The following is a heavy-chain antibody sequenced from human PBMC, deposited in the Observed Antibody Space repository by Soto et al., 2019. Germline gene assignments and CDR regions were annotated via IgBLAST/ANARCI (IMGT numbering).Heavy chain of an antibody. Sequence: SETLSLTCAVSGGTVASSHWWRWVRQSPGRGLQGIVNVYHTVDTNYNTSLQSRVTFSVDKSNNQLSLRRTSVMAADTAVYYCAREIVTAVGNNCFDPWGQGTMVTVYS. V-gene: IGHV4-4*02. D-gene: IGHD4-17*01. CDR1: GGTVASSHW. CDR3: AREIVTAVGNNCFDP. J-gene: IGHJ5*02. CDR2: VYHTVDT.